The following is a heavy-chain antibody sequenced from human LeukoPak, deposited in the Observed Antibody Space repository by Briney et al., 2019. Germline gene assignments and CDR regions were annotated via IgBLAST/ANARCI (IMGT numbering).Heavy chain of an antibody. Sequence: GGSLRLSCEGSGFTFSNYPMNWVRQAPGKGLEWVSLISISGDSTYYADSVKGRFTISRDNAKNTLYLQMNSLRAEDTAVYYCARGGSGSYFDYWGQGTLVTVSS. D-gene: IGHD1-26*01. CDR2: ISISGDST. CDR1: GFTFSNYP. CDR3: ARGGSGSYFDY. V-gene: IGHV3-23*01. J-gene: IGHJ4*02.